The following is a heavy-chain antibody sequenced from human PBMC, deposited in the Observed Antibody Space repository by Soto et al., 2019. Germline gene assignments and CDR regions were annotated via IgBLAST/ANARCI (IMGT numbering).Heavy chain of an antibody. CDR1: GGSISPFY. CDR2: LYYSRNT. Sequence: SETLSLTCTVSGGSISPFYWSWVRQPPGKGLEWIGYLYYSRNTNYNPSLKSRVTISVDASKNQVSLRRTSVTAADTAAYYCARVGGVAARTCGYWGQGPVVTVSS. J-gene: IGHJ4*02. D-gene: IGHD2-15*01. CDR3: ARVGGVAARTCGY. V-gene: IGHV4-59*01.